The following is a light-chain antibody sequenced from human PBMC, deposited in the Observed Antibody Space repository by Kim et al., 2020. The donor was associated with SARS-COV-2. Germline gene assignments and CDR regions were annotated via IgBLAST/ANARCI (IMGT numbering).Light chain of an antibody. CDR1: QNINNW. CDR3: QQYNRYFRT. J-gene: IGKJ1*01. V-gene: IGKV1-5*03. Sequence: DIQMTQSPSTLSASVGDRVTITCRASQNINNWLAWYQQKPGKAPKPLIHKASSLQTGVPSRFSGSASGTEFTLTVSSLQPDDFGTYYCQQYNRYFRTFGQGTKVEIK. CDR2: KAS.